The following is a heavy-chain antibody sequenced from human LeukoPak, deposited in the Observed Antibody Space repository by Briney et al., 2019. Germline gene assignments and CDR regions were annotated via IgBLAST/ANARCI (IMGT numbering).Heavy chain of an antibody. CDR2: ISYDGSYK. Sequence: PGRSLTLSCAASEFTFSTYGMHWVRQAPGKGLEWVAVISYDGSYKFYADSVKGRFTISRDNSKSTLYLQMNSLRAEDTAVYYCAKDRYSGLNTIDYWGQGSLVSVCS. CDR3: AKDRYSGLNTIDY. J-gene: IGHJ4*02. CDR1: EFTFSTYG. D-gene: IGHD6-13*01. V-gene: IGHV3-30*18.